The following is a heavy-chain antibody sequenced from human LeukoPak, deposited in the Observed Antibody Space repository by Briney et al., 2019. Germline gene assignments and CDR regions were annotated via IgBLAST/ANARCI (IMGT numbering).Heavy chain of an antibody. CDR1: GYSFTDYW. J-gene: IGHJ4*02. V-gene: IGHV5-51*01. CDR3: ARLYHYYGSGSYSPFDY. CDR2: IYPGDSDT. D-gene: IGHD3-10*01. Sequence: GESLKISCKGSGYSFTDYWIGWVRQMPGKGLEWMGIIYPGDSDTRYSPSFQGQVTISADRSISTAYPQWSSLKASDTAMYYCARLYHYYGSGSYSPFDYWGQGTLVTVSS.